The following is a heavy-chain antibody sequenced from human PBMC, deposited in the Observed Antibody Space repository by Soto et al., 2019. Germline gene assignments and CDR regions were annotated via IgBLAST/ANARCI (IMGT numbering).Heavy chain of an antibody. V-gene: IGHV4-59*01. Sequence: QVQLQESGPGLVKPSETLSLTCTVSGGSISSYYWSWIRQPPGKGLEWIGYIYYSGSTNSNPSLKLRVPISVDTPKNLCSPKLTSVTASDAAVYYCARGFSTTFDYWGQGTLVTVSS. CDR2: IYYSGST. D-gene: IGHD2-2*01. J-gene: IGHJ4*02. CDR3: ARGFSTTFDY. CDR1: GGSISSYY.